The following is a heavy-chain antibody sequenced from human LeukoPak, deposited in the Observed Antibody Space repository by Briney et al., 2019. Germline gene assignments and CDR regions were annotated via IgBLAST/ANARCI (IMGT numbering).Heavy chain of an antibody. J-gene: IGHJ6*02. CDR2: IWYDGSNK. CDR1: GFTFSSYG. V-gene: IGHV3-33*01. Sequence: PGGSLRLSCAASGFTFSSYGMHWVRQAPGKGLEWVAVIWYDGSNKYYADSVKGRFTISRDNSKNTLYLQMNSLRAEDTAVYYCARDVEDSSSWYVGYYYYGMDVWGQGTTVTVSS. CDR3: ARDVEDSSSWYVGYYYYGMDV. D-gene: IGHD6-13*01.